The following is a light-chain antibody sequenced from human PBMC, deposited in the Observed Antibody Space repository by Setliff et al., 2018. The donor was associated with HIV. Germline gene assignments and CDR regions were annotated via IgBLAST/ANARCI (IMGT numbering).Light chain of an antibody. CDR3: SSYSSSSTLI. Sequence: QSALTQPPSVSGSPGQSVTISCTGPNSDVGGYNRVSWYQQPPGTAPKLIIYEVTNRPSGVPDRFSGSKSGNTASLTISGLQAEDEAHYYCSSYSSSSTLIFGGGTQLTVL. V-gene: IGLV2-18*02. CDR2: EVT. J-gene: IGLJ2*01. CDR1: NSDVGGYNR.